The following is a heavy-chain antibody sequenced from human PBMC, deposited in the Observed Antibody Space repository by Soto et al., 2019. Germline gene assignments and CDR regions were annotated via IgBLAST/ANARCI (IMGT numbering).Heavy chain of an antibody. CDR1: GFTISGKKY. CDR2: LYDLDGS. Sequence: DVQLVESGGGLIQPGESLRLSCAAFGFTISGKKYVAWVRQAPGKGLEWVCALYDLDGSFYAASVKGRFTTSSDSSKTTVYLQMNDLRPDDTAVYYCATWHEREHAYDVWGQGTTVTVSS. V-gene: IGHV3-53*01. CDR3: ATWHEREHAYDV. J-gene: IGHJ3*01. D-gene: IGHD1-1*01.